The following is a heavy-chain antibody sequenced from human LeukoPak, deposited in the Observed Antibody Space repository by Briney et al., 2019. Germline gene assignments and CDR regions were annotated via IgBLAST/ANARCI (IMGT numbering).Heavy chain of an antibody. CDR2: IYHSGST. V-gene: IGHV4-4*02. J-gene: IGHJ6*02. CDR1: GGSISSSNW. CDR3: ARVHSYGYYYYYGMDV. D-gene: IGHD5-18*01. Sequence: TSETLSLTCAVSGGSISSSNWWSWVRQPPGKGLEWIGEIYHSGSTNYNPSLKSRVTISVDKSKNQFSLKLSSVTAADTAVYYCARVHSYGYYYYYGMDVWGQGTTVTVSS.